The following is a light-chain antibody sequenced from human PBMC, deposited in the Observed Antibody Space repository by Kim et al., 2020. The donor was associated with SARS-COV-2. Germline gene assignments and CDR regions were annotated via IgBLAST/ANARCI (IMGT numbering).Light chain of an antibody. CDR1: KLGDKY. J-gene: IGLJ2*01. V-gene: IGLV3-1*01. CDR3: QAWDSSPL. CDR2: QDS. Sequence: SYELTQPPSVSVSPGQTASITCSGDKLGDKYACWYQQKPGQSPVLVIYQDSKRPSGIPERFSGSNSGNTATLTISGTQAMDEADYYRQAWDSSPLFGGGT.